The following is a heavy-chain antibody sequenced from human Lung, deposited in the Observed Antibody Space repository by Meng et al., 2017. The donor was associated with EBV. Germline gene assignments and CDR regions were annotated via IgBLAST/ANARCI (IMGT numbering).Heavy chain of an antibody. V-gene: IGHV4-34*01. CDR2: IYHSGST. CDR1: GGSFSGYY. J-gene: IGHJ4*02. Sequence: QVQLHQWGAGLLKPSETLSLTCAVYGGSFSGYYWSWIRQPPGKGLEWIGAIYHSGSTSYNPSLQSRVTMFVDTSKNQFSLMLTSVTATDTAVYYCARRRGGSGRDCWGQGTLVTVSS. D-gene: IGHD3-10*01. CDR3: ARRRGGSGRDC.